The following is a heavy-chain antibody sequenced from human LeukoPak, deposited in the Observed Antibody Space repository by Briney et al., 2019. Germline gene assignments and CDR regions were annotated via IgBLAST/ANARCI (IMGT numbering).Heavy chain of an antibody. D-gene: IGHD3-16*01. CDR1: GFTFSSYG. Sequence: GGSLRLSCAASGFTFSSYGMHWVRQAPGKGLEWVAIISYDGSNKYYADSVKGRFTISRDNSKNTLYPQMNSLRAEDTAVYHCAKDYYDYIWGSFSGDAFDIWGQGTMVTVSS. CDR3: AKDYYDYIWGSFSGDAFDI. CDR2: ISYDGSNK. J-gene: IGHJ3*02. V-gene: IGHV3-30*18.